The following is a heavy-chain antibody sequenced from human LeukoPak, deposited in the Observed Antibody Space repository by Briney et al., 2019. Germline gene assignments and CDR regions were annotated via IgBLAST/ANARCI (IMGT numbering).Heavy chain of an antibody. CDR2: IYYSGST. V-gene: IGHV4-59*01. J-gene: IGHJ6*03. D-gene: IGHD1-7*01. CDR3: ARAVVLELQSSYYYYYYMDV. Sequence: PSETLSLTCTGSGGSISSYYWSWIRQPPGKGLEWIGYIYYSGSTNYNPSLKSRVTISVDTSKNQFSLKLSSVTAADTAVYYCARAVVLELQSSYYYYYYMDVWGKGTTVTVSS. CDR1: GGSISSYY.